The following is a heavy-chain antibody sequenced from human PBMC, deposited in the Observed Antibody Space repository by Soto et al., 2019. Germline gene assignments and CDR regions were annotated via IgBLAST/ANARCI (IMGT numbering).Heavy chain of an antibody. J-gene: IGHJ4*02. Sequence: GGSLRLSCAASGFTFSSYAMHWVRQAPGKGLEWVAVISYDGSNKYYADFAKGRFTISRDNSKNTLYLQMNSLRADDTAVYYCAKVDARNTVTTLHYWGQGTLVTVSS. CDR3: AKVDARNTVTTLHY. CDR1: GFTFSSYA. CDR2: ISYDGSNK. D-gene: IGHD4-17*01. V-gene: IGHV3-30-3*01.